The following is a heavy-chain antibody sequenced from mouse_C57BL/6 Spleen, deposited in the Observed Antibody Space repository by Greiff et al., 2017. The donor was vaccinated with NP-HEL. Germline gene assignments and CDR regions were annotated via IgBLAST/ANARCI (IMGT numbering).Heavy chain of an antibody. D-gene: IGHD1-1*01. CDR2: IYPGDGDT. V-gene: IGHV1-80*01. CDR1: GYAFSSYW. Sequence: QVQLKESGAELVKPGASVKISCKASGYAFSSYWMNWVKQRPGKGLEWIGQIYPGDGDTNYNGKFKGKATLTADKSSSTAYMQLSSLTSEDSAVYFCARSGTVVATGYWYFDVWGTGTTVTVSS. J-gene: IGHJ1*03. CDR3: ARSGTVVATGYWYFDV.